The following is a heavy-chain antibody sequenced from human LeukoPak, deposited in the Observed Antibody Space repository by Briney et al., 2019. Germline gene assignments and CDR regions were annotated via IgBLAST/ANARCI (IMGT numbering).Heavy chain of an antibody. Sequence: GGSLRLSCAASGFTFSSYAMHWVRQAPGKGLEWVAVISFDGSNKYYADSVKGRFTISRDNSKNTLYLQMNSLRAEDTAVYYSARGSRAIVTTKFARGHYMDVWGKGTTVTVSS. CDR3: ARGSRAIVTTKFARGHYMDV. D-gene: IGHD5-12*01. V-gene: IGHV3-30*04. CDR1: GFTFSSYA. J-gene: IGHJ6*03. CDR2: ISFDGSNK.